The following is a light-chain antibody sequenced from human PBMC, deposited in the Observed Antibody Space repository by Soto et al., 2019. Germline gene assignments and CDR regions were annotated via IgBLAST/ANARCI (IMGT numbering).Light chain of an antibody. CDR1: SSDVGGYSY. V-gene: IGLV2-14*01. J-gene: IGLJ2*01. CDR2: EVS. CDR3: SSYTSSSTLV. Sequence: QSALTQPASVSGSPGQSIAISCTGTSSDVGGYSYVSWYQQHPGKAPKLMIYEVSNRPSGVSNRFSGSKSGNTASLTISGLQAEDKADYYCSSYTSSSTLVFGGGTKLTVL.